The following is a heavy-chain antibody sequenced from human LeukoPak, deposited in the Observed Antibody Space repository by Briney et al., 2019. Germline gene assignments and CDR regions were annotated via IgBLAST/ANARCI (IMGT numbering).Heavy chain of an antibody. D-gene: IGHD2-15*01. CDR2: INPNSGGT. V-gene: IGHV1-2*02. CDR1: GYTFTGYY. Sequence: ASVKVSCKASGYTFTGYYMHWVRQAPGQGLEWMGWINPNSGGTNYAQKFQGRVTMTRDTPISTAYMELSRLRSDDTAVYYCATDGYCSGGSCISYAFGIWGQGTMVTVSS. CDR3: ATDGYCSGGSCISYAFGI. J-gene: IGHJ3*02.